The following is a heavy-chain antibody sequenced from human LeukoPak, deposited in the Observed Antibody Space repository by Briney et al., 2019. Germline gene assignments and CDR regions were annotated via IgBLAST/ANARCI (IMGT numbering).Heavy chain of an antibody. J-gene: IGHJ4*02. Sequence: GGSLRLSCAASGFSFSSQNMNWVRPAPGKGREWISYIDGSGGTTHYADSVGGRFTISRDNAKNSLYLQMNSLRVDGLALYYCARGYGGSWLYSRGPGTLVTGSS. D-gene: IGHD6-13*01. CDR3: ARGYGGSWLYS. V-gene: IGHV3-48*04. CDR2: IDGSGGTT. CDR1: GFSFSSQN.